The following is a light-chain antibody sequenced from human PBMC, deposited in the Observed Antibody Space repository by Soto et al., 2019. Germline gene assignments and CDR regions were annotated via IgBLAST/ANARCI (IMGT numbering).Light chain of an antibody. Sequence: QLVLTQPDSVSGSPGQSITISCTGTSSDVGAYNYVSWYQQHPGKAPKLMIYDVSNRPSGVSNRFSGSKSGNTASLTISGLQAEDEADYYCYSYTTSSTRVFGGGTKLTVL. V-gene: IGLV2-14*01. CDR3: YSYTTSSTRV. CDR2: DVS. J-gene: IGLJ2*01. CDR1: SSDVGAYNY.